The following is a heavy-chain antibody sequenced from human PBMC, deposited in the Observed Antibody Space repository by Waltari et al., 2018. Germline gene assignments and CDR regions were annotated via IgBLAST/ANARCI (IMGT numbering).Heavy chain of an antibody. D-gene: IGHD3-16*01. CDR2: TSPIFGSP. CDR3: ARRKLGEAFDI. V-gene: IGHV1-69*12. Sequence: QVQLVQSGAEVKKPGSSVRVSCRASGGNFGRYAITWVRQAPGQGLEWMGRTSPIFGSPMYAPKFQGRVSITADELTYTVYMELNSLRSDDTAIYYCARRKLGEAFDIWGQGTMVIVSS. J-gene: IGHJ3*02. CDR1: GGNFGRYA.